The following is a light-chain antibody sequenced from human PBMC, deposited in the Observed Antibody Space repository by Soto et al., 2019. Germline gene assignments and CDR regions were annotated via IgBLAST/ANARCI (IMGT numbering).Light chain of an antibody. J-gene: IGKJ4*01. Sequence: EVVMTQSPATLSASPGERATLSCRASQSVSGRLAWFQQKPGQAPRLLIYGASSRATGITARFSGGGSGTAVTLTISSLQSEDFAVYYCQQYTHWPLTFGGGTKVEIK. CDR3: QQYTHWPLT. V-gene: IGKV3-15*01. CDR1: QSVSGR. CDR2: GAS.